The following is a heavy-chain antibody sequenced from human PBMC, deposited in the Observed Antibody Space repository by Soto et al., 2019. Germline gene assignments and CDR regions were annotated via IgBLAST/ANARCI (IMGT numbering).Heavy chain of an antibody. D-gene: IGHD2-21*02. CDR2: IPQDGSDG. J-gene: IGHJ6*02. CDR1: GFTLSMYS. Sequence: DVQLKESGGGLVQPGQSLRLSCEVSGFTLSMYSMTWVRQAPGKGLEWVAKIPQDGSDGHYLDSVKVRFTISRDNAKNSVYLQMNSLRADDTAVYYCARDHLILPAHDFFYGSDVWGQGAKVTVSS. CDR3: ARDHLILPAHDFFYGSDV. V-gene: IGHV3-7*03.